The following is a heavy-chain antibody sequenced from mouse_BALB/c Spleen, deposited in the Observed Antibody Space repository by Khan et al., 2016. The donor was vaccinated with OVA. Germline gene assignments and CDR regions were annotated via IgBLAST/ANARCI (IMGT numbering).Heavy chain of an antibody. CDR3: SRSNGNYWFDN. CDR1: GYTLTNYG. CDR2: INTYTGEA. V-gene: IGHV9-3-1*01. J-gene: IGHJ3*01. D-gene: IGHD2-1*01. Sequence: QIQLVQSGPELKKPGETVKISCKASGYTLTNYGMNWVKQAPGKGLKWMGWINTYTGEATYADDFKGRFAFSLETSASTAYFQINKLKNEDTDTYCCSRSNGNYWFDNWGHGTLVTASA.